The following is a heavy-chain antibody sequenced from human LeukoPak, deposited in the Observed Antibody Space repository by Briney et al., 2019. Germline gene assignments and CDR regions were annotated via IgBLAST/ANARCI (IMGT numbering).Heavy chain of an antibody. Sequence: GASVKVSCKASGGTFSRYAISWVRQAPGQGLEWMGGIIPIFGTANYAQKFQGRVTITADESTSTAYMELSSLRSEDTAVYYCARERSSGWSPFDYWGQGTPVTVSS. J-gene: IGHJ4*02. V-gene: IGHV1-69*13. CDR3: ARERSSGWSPFDY. D-gene: IGHD6-19*01. CDR2: IIPIFGTA. CDR1: GGTFSRYA.